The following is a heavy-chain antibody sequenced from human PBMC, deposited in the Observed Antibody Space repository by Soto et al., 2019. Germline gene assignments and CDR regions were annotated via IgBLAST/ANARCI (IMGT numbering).Heavy chain of an antibody. J-gene: IGHJ4*02. CDR2: INSGGTRT. CDR3: AREGLEMATIHGGYYFDY. V-gene: IGHV3-74*01. D-gene: IGHD5-12*01. Sequence: GGSLRLSCSASGFTFSDYWMHWVRQAPGKGLVWVSRINSGGTRTNYADSVKGRFTISRDNSKNTLYLQMNSLRAEDTAVYYCAREGLEMATIHGGYYFDYWGQGTLVTVS. CDR1: GFTFSDYW.